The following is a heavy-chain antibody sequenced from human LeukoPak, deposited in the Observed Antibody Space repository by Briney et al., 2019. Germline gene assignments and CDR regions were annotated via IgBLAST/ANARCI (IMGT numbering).Heavy chain of an antibody. D-gene: IGHD3-3*01. Sequence: ASVKVSCKVSGYTLTELSMHWVRQAPGKGLEWMGGFDPEDGETIYAQKFQGRVTMTEDTSTNTAYMELGSLRSEDAAVYYCARAARTLFGVFIIAAFDIWGQGTMVTVSS. CDR3: ARAARTLFGVFIIAAFDI. CDR2: FDPEDGET. V-gene: IGHV1-24*01. CDR1: GYTLTELS. J-gene: IGHJ3*02.